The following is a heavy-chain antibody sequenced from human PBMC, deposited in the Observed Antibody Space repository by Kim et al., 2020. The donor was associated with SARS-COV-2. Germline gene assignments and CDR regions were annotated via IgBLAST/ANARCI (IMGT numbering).Heavy chain of an antibody. CDR2: INHSGST. V-gene: IGHV4-34*01. D-gene: IGHD2-2*01. CDR3: ARERRPYCSSTSCRIVGWFDP. CDR1: GGSFSGYY. J-gene: IGHJ5*02. Sequence: SETLSLTCAVYGGSFSGYYWSWIRQPPGKGLEWIGEINHSGSTNYNPSLKSRVTISVDTSKNQFSLKLSSVTAADTAVYYCARERRPYCSSTSCRIVGWFDPWGQGTLVTVSS.